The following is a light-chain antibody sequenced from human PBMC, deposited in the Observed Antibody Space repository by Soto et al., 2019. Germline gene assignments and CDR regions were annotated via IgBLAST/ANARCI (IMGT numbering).Light chain of an antibody. CDR2: GAS. J-gene: IGKJ2*01. CDR1: QSVSSSY. V-gene: IGKV3-20*01. Sequence: EIVLTQSPGTLSLSPGERATLSCRASQSVSSSYLAWYQQKPDQAPRLLIYGASSRATGIPDRFSGSGSGTDFTLTISRLEPEDLAVYYCQQYGSSPDTFGQGTKLEIK. CDR3: QQYGSSPDT.